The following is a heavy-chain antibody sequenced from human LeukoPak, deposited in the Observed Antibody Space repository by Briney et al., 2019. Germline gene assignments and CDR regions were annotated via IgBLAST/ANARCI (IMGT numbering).Heavy chain of an antibody. D-gene: IGHD5-12*01. CDR3: ARSGLDSRYYFGMDV. Sequence: SETLSRTCSICGGSIRSYDWSWIRQPPGGGLEWIGYIYYSGSTNYNPSLKRRVTISLDTSKSQFSLKLRSVTAADTAVYYCARSGLDSRYYFGMDVWGQGTTVTVSS. V-gene: IGHV4-59*01. CDR2: IYYSGST. CDR1: GGSIRSYD. J-gene: IGHJ6*02.